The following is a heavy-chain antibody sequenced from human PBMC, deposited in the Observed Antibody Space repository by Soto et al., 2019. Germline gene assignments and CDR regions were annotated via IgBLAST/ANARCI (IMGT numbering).Heavy chain of an antibody. Sequence: ASVKVSCKASGYTFTGYYMHWVRQAPGQGLEWMGWINPNSGGTNYAQKFQGRVTMTRDTSISTAYMELSRLRSDDTAVYYCARDPVSSQAWFDPWGEGTLVTVSS. CDR2: INPNSGGT. J-gene: IGHJ5*02. CDR1: GYTFTGYY. CDR3: ARDPVSSQAWFDP. V-gene: IGHV1-2*02.